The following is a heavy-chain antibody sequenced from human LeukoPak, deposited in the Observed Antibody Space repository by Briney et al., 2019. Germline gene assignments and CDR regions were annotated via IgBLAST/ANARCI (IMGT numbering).Heavy chain of an antibody. V-gene: IGHV1-69*04. CDR2: IIPILGIA. Sequence: SVNVSCKASGGTFSSYAISWVRQAPGQGLEWMGRIIPILGIANYAQKFQGRVTITADKSTSTAYMELSSLRTEDTAVYYCARHSRRRAAAGPDDYFDYLGQGTLVTVSS. D-gene: IGHD6-13*01. J-gene: IGHJ4*02. CDR3: ARHSRRRAAAGPDDYFDY. CDR1: GGTFSSYA.